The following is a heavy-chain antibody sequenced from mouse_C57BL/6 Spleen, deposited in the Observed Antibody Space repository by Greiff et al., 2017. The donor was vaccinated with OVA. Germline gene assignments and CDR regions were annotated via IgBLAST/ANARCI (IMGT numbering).Heavy chain of an antibody. D-gene: IGHD2-3*01. CDR2: ISSGGSYT. CDR1: GFTFSSYG. V-gene: IGHV5-6*01. CDR3: ARDGYYECAY. J-gene: IGHJ3*01. Sequence: EVQGVESGGDLVKPGGSLKLSCAASGFTFSSYGMSWVRQTPDKRLEWVATISSGGSYTYYPDSVKGRFTISRDNAKNTLYLQMSSLKSEDTAMYYCARDGYYECAYWGQGTLVTVSA.